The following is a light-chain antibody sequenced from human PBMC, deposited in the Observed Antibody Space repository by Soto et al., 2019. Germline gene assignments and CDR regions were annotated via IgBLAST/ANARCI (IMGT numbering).Light chain of an antibody. J-gene: IGKJ1*01. CDR3: QQYYSYPRT. Sequence: DIQMTQSPSSLSASVGDRVTITCRASQSISSYLNWYQQKPGKAPKLLIYAASSLQSGVPSRFSGSGSGTDFTLTISCLQSEDFETYYCQQYYSYPRTLGQGTKVDIK. V-gene: IGKV1-39*01. CDR1: QSISSY. CDR2: AAS.